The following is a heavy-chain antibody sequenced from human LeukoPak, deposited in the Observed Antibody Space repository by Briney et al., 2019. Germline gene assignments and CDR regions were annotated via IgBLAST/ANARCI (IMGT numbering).Heavy chain of an antibody. J-gene: IGHJ5*02. CDR3: ATGLRSGNWFDP. D-gene: IGHD2-21*02. CDR1: GGSISSGDYY. Sequence: PSQTQSLTCTVSGGSISSGDYYWSWIRQPPGKGLEWIGYIYYSGSTYYNPSLKSRVTISVDTSKNQFSLKLSSVTAADTAVYYCATGLRSGNWFDPWGQGTLVTVSS. CDR2: IYYSGST. V-gene: IGHV4-30-4*01.